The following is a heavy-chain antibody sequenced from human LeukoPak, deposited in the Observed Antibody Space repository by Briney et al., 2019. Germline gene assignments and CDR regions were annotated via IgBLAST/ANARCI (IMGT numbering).Heavy chain of an antibody. CDR2: IYYSGST. J-gene: IGHJ4*02. CDR1: GGSISNYY. V-gene: IGHV4-59*01. D-gene: IGHD6-19*01. CDR3: ARDYSGWSRFGY. Sequence: PSETLSLTCTVSGGSISNYYWSWIRQPPGKGLEWIGYIYYSGSTNYNPSLKSRVTISVDTSKNQLSLKVSSVTAADTALYYCARDYSGWSRFGYWGQGTLVTVSS.